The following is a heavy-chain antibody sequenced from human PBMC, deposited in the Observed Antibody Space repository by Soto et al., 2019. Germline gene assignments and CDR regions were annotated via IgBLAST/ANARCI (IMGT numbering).Heavy chain of an antibody. J-gene: IGHJ4*02. CDR2: VFYGGT. CDR1: GRSVSSNY. Sequence: QVHLQESGPGLVKPSETLSLTCSVSGRSVSSNYWSWIRQSPDKGLEWLGYVFYGGTDYNPSLEGRVSMSVETSKSQFSLKLTSVTAADTAVYYCASYRGALYFDSWGQGILVTVSS. D-gene: IGHD4-4*01. CDR3: ASYRGALYFDS. V-gene: IGHV4-59*02.